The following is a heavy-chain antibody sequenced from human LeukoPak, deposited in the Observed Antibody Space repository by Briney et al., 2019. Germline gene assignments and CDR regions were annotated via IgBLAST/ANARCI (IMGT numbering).Heavy chain of an antibody. CDR3: AKDISYDSSGFDY. D-gene: IGHD3-22*01. V-gene: IGHV3-74*01. CDR2: INTDGSST. J-gene: IGHJ4*02. Sequence: GGSLRLSCAASGFTLSSYWMHWVRQAPGKGLVWVSRINTDGSSTSYADSVKGRFTISRDNAKNSLYLQMNSLRAEDTALYYCAKDISYDSSGFDYWGQGTLVTVSS. CDR1: GFTLSSYW.